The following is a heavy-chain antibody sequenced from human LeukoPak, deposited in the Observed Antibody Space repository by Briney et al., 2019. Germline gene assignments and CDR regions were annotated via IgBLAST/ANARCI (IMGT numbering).Heavy chain of an antibody. CDR3: ARGCSESIVVVVAATQWGDIDY. CDR2: INPNSGGT. CDR1: GYTFTGYY. J-gene: IGHJ4*01. D-gene: IGHD2-15*01. Sequence: ASVKVSCKASGYTFTGYYMHWVRQAPGQGLEWMGRINPNSGGTNYAQKFQGRATMTRDTSISTAYMELSRLRSDDTAVYYCARGCSESIVVVVAATQWGDIDYWGQGTLVTVSS. V-gene: IGHV1-2*06.